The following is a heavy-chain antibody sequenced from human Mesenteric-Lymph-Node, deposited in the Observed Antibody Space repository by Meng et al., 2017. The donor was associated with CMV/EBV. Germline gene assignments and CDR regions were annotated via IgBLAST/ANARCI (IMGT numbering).Heavy chain of an antibody. CDR2: IKHDGSET. CDR3: GRRIAGRPGGAFDI. V-gene: IGHV3-7*01. D-gene: IGHD6-6*01. CDR1: GFAFSNSW. Sequence: GESLKISCAASGFAFSNSWMNWVRQAPGKGLEWVANIKHDGSETYYVDSVKGRFTISRDNAKNSLYLQMNSLRAEDTAVYYCGRRIAGRPGGAFDIWGQGTMVTVSS. J-gene: IGHJ3*02.